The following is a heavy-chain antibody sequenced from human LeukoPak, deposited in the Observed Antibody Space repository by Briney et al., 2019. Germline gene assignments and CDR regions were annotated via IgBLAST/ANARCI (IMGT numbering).Heavy chain of an antibody. V-gene: IGHV3-48*04. Sequence: GGSLRLSCAASGFTFRDSAMSWVRQAPGKGLEWISYISSSSGTIYYADSVKGRFTISRDNAKNSLYLQMNSLRAEDTAVYYCARGRDLFDSWGQGTLVIVSS. CDR3: ARGRDLFDS. J-gene: IGHJ4*02. CDR1: GFTFRDSA. CDR2: ISSSSGTI.